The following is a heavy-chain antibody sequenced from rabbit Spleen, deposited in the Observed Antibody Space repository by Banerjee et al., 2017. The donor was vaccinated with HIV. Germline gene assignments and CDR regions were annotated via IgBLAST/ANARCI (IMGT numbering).Heavy chain of an antibody. V-gene: IGHV1S40*01. CDR3: ARSGYPGSGSYAYALTRLDL. Sequence: QSLEESGGDLVKPGASLTLTCTASGFSFSSSYWICWVRQAPGKGLEWIGCIYTGGAAWYASWAKGRFTISKTSSTTVTLQITSLTTADSATYFCARSGYPGSGSYAYALTRLDLWGQGTLVTVS. CDR2: IYTGGAA. CDR1: GFSFSSSYW. J-gene: IGHJ3*01. D-gene: IGHD6-1*01.